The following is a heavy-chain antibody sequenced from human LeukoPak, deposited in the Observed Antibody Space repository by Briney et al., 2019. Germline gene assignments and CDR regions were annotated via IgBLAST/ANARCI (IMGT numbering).Heavy chain of an antibody. CDR1: GGSFSGYY. CDR3: ARGVVTTVVKSYFDY. CDR2: INHSGST. D-gene: IGHD4-23*01. Sequence: SETLSLTCAVYGGSFSGYYWSWIRQPPGKGLEWIGEINHSGSTNYNPSLKSRVTISVDTSKNQFSLKLSSVTAADTAVYYCARGVVTTVVKSYFDYRGQGTLVTVSS. V-gene: IGHV4-34*01. J-gene: IGHJ4*02.